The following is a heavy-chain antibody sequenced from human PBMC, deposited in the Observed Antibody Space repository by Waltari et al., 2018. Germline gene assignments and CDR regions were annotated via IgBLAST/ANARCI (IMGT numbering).Heavy chain of an antibody. CDR2: IYYSGST. D-gene: IGHD6-19*01. V-gene: IGHV4-59*11. CDR3: ARDLADGYFDY. CDR1: GGPISSHY. Sequence: QVQLQESGPGLVKPSETLSLTCTVSGGPISSHYWSWIRQPPGKGLEWIGYIYYSGSTNYNPSLKSRVTISVDTSKNQFSLKLSSVTAADTAVYYCARDLADGYFDYWGQGTLVTVSS. J-gene: IGHJ4*02.